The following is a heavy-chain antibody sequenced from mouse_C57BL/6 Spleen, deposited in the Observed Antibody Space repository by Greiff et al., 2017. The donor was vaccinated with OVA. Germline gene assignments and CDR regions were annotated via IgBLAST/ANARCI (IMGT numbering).Heavy chain of an antibody. V-gene: IGHV1-69*01. CDR2: IDPSDSYT. CDR1: GYTFTSYW. CDR3: ANGDY. J-gene: IGHJ2*01. Sequence: QVQLKESGAELVMPGASVKLSCKASGYTFTSYWMHWVKQRPGQGLEWIGEIDPSDSYTNYNQKFKGKSTLTVDKSSSTAYMQLSSLTSEDSAVYYCANGDYWGQGTTLTVSS.